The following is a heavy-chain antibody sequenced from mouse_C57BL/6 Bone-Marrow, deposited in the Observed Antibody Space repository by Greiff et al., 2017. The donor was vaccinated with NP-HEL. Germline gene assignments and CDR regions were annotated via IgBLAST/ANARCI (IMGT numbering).Heavy chain of an antibody. Sequence: DVMLVESGGGLVKPGGSLKLSCAASGFTFSDYGMHWVRQAPEKGLEWVAYISSGSSTIYYADTVKGRFTISRDNAKNTLFLQMTSLRSEDTAMYYCARNGFSYYFDYWGQGTTLTVSS. V-gene: IGHV5-17*01. CDR3: ARNGFSYYFDY. CDR1: GFTFSDYG. CDR2: ISSGSSTI. J-gene: IGHJ2*01.